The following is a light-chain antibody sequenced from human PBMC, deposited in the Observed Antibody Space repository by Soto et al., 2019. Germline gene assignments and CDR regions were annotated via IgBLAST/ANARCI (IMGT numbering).Light chain of an antibody. CDR3: QQYYSTPMYT. Sequence: DIVMTQSPDSLAVSLGERATINCKSSQSVLYNSSNKNYLAWYQQKPGQPPKLLIYWASTRESGVPDRFSGSGSGTDFTLTISSLQAEDVAVYYCQQYYSTPMYTFGQGTKLEI. V-gene: IGKV4-1*01. CDR1: QSVLYNSSNKNY. CDR2: WAS. J-gene: IGKJ2*01.